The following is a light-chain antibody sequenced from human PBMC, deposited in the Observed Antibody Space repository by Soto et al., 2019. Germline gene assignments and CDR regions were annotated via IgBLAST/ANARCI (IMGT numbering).Light chain of an antibody. V-gene: IGLV1-44*01. CDR2: SDT. J-gene: IGLJ3*02. CDR3: PAWDDSLNGWV. CDR1: SSNIGKNT. Sequence: QSVLTQPPSASGTPGQRVTISCSGSSSNIGKNTVNWYQQLPGTAPKLLIHSDTQRPSGVPDRFSGSKSGTSASLAISGLQSEDEADYYCPAWDDSLNGWVFGGGTKLTVL.